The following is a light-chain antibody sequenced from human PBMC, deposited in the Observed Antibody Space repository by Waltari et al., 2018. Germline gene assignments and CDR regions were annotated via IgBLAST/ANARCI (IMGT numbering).Light chain of an antibody. CDR2: KTS. Sequence: DIQMTQSPSTLSASVGDRVTITCRASQSIDRWLAWHQQKPVKAPKALIYKTSSLESGVPSRFSGSGSGTEFTLTISSLQPDDFATYYCQQYYSDSITFGQGTRLEIK. CDR1: QSIDRW. V-gene: IGKV1-5*03. J-gene: IGKJ5*01. CDR3: QQYYSDSIT.